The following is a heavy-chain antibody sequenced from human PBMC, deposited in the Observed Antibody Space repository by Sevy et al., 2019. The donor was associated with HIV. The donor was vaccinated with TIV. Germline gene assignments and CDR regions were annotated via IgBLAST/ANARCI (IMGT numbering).Heavy chain of an antibody. D-gene: IGHD2-2*01. CDR3: ARGRQAYVVVVPSTVPFDY. CDR2: INHTGTL. Sequence: SETLSLTCAVYGGSFSGYFWNWIRQSPGKGLEWIGEINHTGTLKYNPSLKSRVTILVDASKNQLSLHLSSVTAADTAIYYCARGRQAYVVVVPSTVPFDYWGQGTLVTVSS. CDR1: GGSFSGYF. J-gene: IGHJ4*02. V-gene: IGHV4-34*01.